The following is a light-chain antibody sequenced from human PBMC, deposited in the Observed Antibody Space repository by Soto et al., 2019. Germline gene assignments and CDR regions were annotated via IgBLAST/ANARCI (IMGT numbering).Light chain of an antibody. Sequence: EIVLTQSPGTLSLSPGERATLSCRASQSVTNNYLAWYQQKPGQAPRLLIYGASSRATGIPDRFSGSGSGTDFTLTISRLEPEDFAVYYCQQYGSSQPLTFGGGTKVEIK. J-gene: IGKJ4*01. CDR2: GAS. CDR1: QSVTNNY. CDR3: QQYGSSQPLT. V-gene: IGKV3-20*01.